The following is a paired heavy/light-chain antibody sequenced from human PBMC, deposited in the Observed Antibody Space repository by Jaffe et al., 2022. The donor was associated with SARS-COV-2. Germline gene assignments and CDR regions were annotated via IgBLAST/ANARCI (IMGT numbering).Heavy chain of an antibody. CDR2: ISWNSGRI. CDR1: GFIFDDYD. D-gene: IGHD3-22*01. V-gene: IGHV3-9*01. J-gene: IGHJ4*02. CDR3: HLSDYHDSSDYSLPNLFDY. Sequence: EVQLVESGGGLVQPGRSLRLSCAASGFIFDDYDMHWVRQAPGKGLEWVSGISWNSGRIGYADSVKGRFTISRDNAKSSLYLQMNSLRAEDTALYYCHLSDYHDSSDYSLPNLFDYWGQGTLVTVSS.
Light chain of an antibody. Sequence: DIVMTQSPDSLAVSLGERATINCKSSQSVLYSSNNRNYLTWYQQKPGQPPKLLIYWASTRESGVPDRFSGSGSGTDFTLTISSLQAEDVAVYYCQQYYTTPRTFGQGTKVEIK. CDR2: WAS. CDR3: QQYYTTPRT. V-gene: IGKV4-1*01. CDR1: QSVLYSSNNRNY. J-gene: IGKJ1*01.